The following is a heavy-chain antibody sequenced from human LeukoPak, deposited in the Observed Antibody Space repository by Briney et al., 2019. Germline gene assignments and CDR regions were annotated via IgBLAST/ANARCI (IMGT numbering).Heavy chain of an antibody. V-gene: IGHV4-4*02. Sequence: SETLSLTCAVSGGSISSSNWWSWVRQPPGKGLEWIGEIYHSGSFNYNPSLQSRVTISLDKSQNQFSLKLTSVTAADTAVYYCARHSRTYYDILTGPYGGNFDFWGQRILVTVSS. CDR2: IYHSGSF. CDR3: ARHSRTYYDILTGPYGGNFDF. D-gene: IGHD3-9*01. J-gene: IGHJ4*02. CDR1: GGSISSSNW.